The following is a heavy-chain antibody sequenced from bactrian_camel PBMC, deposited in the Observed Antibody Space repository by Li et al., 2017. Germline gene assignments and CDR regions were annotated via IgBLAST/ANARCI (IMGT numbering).Heavy chain of an antibody. D-gene: IGHD3*01. CDR3: AARTDCRWGSTASLLKVVYQI. CDR2: IMILGATT. CDR1: RLTFSSTC. J-gene: IGHJ4*01. V-gene: IGHV3S40*01. Sequence: VQLVESGGGSVQAGGSLRLSCKISRLTFSSTCLGWFRQAPGKEREGVAAIMILGATTYYADSVKGRFTVSQPGGTTVYLQMNNLKPEDTAIYYCAARTDCRWGSTASLLKVVYQIWGQGTQVTVS.